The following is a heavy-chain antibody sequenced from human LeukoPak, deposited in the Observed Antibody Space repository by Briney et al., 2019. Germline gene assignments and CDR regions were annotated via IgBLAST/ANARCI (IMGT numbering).Heavy chain of an antibody. J-gene: IGHJ3*02. Sequence: SETLSLTCTVSGGSISSGDYYWSWIRQPPGKGLEWIGYIYYSGSTYYNPSLKGRVTISVDTSKNQFSLKLSSVTAADTAVYYCARLWFGELLSFVNAFDIWGQGTMVTVSS. D-gene: IGHD3-10*01. V-gene: IGHV4-30-4*08. CDR3: ARLWFGELLSFVNAFDI. CDR1: GGSISSGDYY. CDR2: IYYSGST.